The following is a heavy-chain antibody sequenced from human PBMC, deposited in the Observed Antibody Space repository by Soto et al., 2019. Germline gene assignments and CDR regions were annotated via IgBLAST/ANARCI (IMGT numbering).Heavy chain of an antibody. CDR1: GDSISNYY. D-gene: IGHD6-19*01. CDR2: IYNSGSI. V-gene: IGHV4-59*01. CDR3: AGSTSGWYGATQGFDY. Sequence: QVQLQESGPGLVKPSETLSLICTVSGDSISNYYWSWIRQPPGKGLEWIGYIYNSGSINYNPSLQSRVTISVDTSKKQFSLKVNSVTAADTAIYYCAGSTSGWYGATQGFDYWGQGTLVTVSS. J-gene: IGHJ4*02.